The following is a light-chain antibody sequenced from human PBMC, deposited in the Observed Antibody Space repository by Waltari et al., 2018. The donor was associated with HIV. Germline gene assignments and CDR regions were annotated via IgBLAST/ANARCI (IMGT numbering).Light chain of an antibody. CDR2: EVS. CDR1: SSDVGGYNY. CDR3: SSYTSSSVV. V-gene: IGLV2-14*01. Sequence: QSALTQPASVSGSPGQSITISCTGTSSDVGGYNYVSWYQQHPGKAPKLMIYEVSTRPSGVSNRFSCSKSGNTASLTISGLQAEDEADYYCSSYTSSSVVFGGGTKLTVL. J-gene: IGLJ2*01.